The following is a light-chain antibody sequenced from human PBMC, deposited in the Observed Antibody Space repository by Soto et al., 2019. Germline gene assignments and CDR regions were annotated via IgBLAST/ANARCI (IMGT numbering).Light chain of an antibody. CDR3: CSYAGSSTWV. J-gene: IGLJ3*02. CDR1: SSDVGGYIY. CDR2: DVS. Sequence: QSALTHPRSVSGSPGQSVTISCTGTSSDVGGYIYVSWYQQHPGKAPQLMIYDVSKRPSGVPDRFSGSKSGNTASLTISGLQAEDESDYYCCSYAGSSTWVFGGGTKLTVL. V-gene: IGLV2-11*01.